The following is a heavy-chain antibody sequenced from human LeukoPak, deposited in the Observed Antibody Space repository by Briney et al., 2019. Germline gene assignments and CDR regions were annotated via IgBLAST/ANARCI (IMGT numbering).Heavy chain of an antibody. CDR3: AKDFIASSSSWFFDY. CDR2: ISYDGSNK. V-gene: IGHV3-30*18. J-gene: IGHJ4*02. CDR1: GFTFSSYG. D-gene: IGHD6-13*01. Sequence: GGSLRLSCAASGFTFSSYGMHWVRQAPGKGLEWVAVISYDGSNKYYADSVKGRFTTSRDNSKNTLYLQMNSLRAEDTAVYYCAKDFIASSSSWFFDYWGQGTLVTVSS.